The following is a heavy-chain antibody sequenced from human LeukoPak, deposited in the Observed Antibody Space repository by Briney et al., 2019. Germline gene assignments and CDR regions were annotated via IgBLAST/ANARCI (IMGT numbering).Heavy chain of an antibody. CDR2: MNPNSGNT. D-gene: IGHD6-19*01. Sequence: ASVKVSCKASGYTFTSYDINWVRQATGRGLEWMGWMNPNSGNTGYAQKFQGRVTMTKNTSLSTAYMELSSLRSEDTAVYYCARRTMWDASGWRSPDYWGQGTLVTVSS. V-gene: IGHV1-8*01. CDR1: GYTFTSYD. CDR3: ARRTMWDASGWRSPDY. J-gene: IGHJ4*02.